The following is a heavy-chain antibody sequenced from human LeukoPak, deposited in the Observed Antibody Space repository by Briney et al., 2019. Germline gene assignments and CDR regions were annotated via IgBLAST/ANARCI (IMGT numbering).Heavy chain of an antibody. D-gene: IGHD3-9*01. V-gene: IGHV3-23*01. CDR2: ISGSGGST. CDR3: AKGDDILTGYYSV. J-gene: IGHJ4*02. CDR1: GFTFSSYA. Sequence: GGSLRLSCAASGFTFSSYAMSWVRQAPGKGLEWVSAISGSGGSTYYADSAKGRFTISRDNSKNTLYLQMNSLRAEDTAVYYCAKGDDILTGYYSVWGQGTLVTVSS.